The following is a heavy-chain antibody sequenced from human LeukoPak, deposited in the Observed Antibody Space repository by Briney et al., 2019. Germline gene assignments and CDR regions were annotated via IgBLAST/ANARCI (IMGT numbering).Heavy chain of an antibody. V-gene: IGHV3-23*01. D-gene: IGHD6-13*01. CDR3: AKALRAAPGTTPGDY. CDR1: GFTFSNHA. CDR2: IRGNGGDT. J-gene: IGHJ4*02. Sequence: GGSLRLSCAASGFTFSNHAITWVRQAPGKGLEWVSSIRGNGGDTYYADSVKGRFTNFRDNSKNTLYLQMNSLRVEDTAIYYCAKALRAAPGTTPGDYWGQGTLVTVSS.